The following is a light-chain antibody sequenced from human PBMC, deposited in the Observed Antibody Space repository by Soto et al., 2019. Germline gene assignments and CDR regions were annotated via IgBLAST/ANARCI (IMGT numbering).Light chain of an antibody. Sequence: DIQMTQSPSTLSASVGDRVTITCRASQSISSWLAWYQQKPGKAPNLLIYKASSLESGVPSRFSGSGSGTKFTLTLSRLEPDDFATYYCQKYNSYPPTFGGGTKVEIK. CDR3: QKYNSYPPT. CDR2: KAS. J-gene: IGKJ4*01. CDR1: QSISSW. V-gene: IGKV1-5*03.